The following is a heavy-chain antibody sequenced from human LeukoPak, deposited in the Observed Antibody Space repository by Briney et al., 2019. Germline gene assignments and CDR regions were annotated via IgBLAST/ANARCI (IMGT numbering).Heavy chain of an antibody. CDR2: MNPNSGNT. V-gene: IGHV1-8*01. CDR1: GYTFTSYG. J-gene: IGHJ4*02. CDR3: ARGLSSGWYSDY. D-gene: IGHD6-19*01. Sequence: GASVKVSCKASGYTFTSYGINWLRQATGRGLEWMGWMNPNSGNTGYAQKFQGRVTMTRNTSISTAYMELSSLRSEDTAVYYCARGLSSGWYSDYWGQGTLITVSS.